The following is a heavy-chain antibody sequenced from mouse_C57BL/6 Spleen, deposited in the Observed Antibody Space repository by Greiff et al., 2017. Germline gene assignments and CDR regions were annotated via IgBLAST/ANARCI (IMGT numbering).Heavy chain of an antibody. D-gene: IGHD2-3*01. CDR3: ARGIYDGYYVGY. CDR1: GYTFTDYN. Sequence: EVQLVESGPELVKPGASVKMSCKASGYTFTDYNMHWVKQSHGKSLEWIGYINPNNGGTSYNQKFKGKATLTVNKSSSTAYMELRSLTSEDSAVYYCARGIYDGYYVGYWGQGTLVTVSA. V-gene: IGHV1-22*01. CDR2: INPNNGGT. J-gene: IGHJ3*01.